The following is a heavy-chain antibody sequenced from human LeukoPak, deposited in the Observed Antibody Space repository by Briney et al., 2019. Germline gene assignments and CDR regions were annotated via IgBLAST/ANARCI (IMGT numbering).Heavy chain of an antibody. D-gene: IGHD5-18*01. V-gene: IGHV3-23*01. Sequence: PGGSLRLSCAASGLTFSSYAVSWLRQAPGKGLEWVSAISGSGGSTYYADSVKGRFTISRDNSKNTLYLQMNSLRAEDTAVYYCAKDRRSTAMVMLLWDYWGQGTLVTVSS. CDR3: AKDRRSTAMVMLLWDY. J-gene: IGHJ4*02. CDR2: ISGSGGST. CDR1: GLTFSSYA.